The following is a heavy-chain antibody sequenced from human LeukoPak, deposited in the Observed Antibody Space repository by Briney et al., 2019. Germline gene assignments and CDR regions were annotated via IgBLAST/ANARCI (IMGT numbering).Heavy chain of an antibody. J-gene: IGHJ4*02. V-gene: IGHV4-34*01. CDR3: ARDSVWGSFPDY. Sequence: SETLSLTCAVYRGSFSGYYWTWIRQPPGKGLEWIGEINDSGSTNYNPSLKSRVTISVDTSKNQFSLQLSSVTAADTAVYYCARDSVWGSFPDYWGQGTLVTVSS. CDR2: INDSGST. CDR1: RGSFSGYY. D-gene: IGHD3-16*01.